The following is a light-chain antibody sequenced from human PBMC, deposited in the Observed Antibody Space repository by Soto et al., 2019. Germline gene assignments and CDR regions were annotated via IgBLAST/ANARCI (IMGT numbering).Light chain of an antibody. V-gene: IGKV1-39*01. J-gene: IGKJ5*01. Sequence: DIQMTPSPSSLSASVGDRVTITCRASQSISSYLNWYQQKPGKAPKLLIYAASSLQSGVPSRFSGSGSGNEFTLTISSLQPEDFATYYCQQSYSNPITFGRGTRLEIK. CDR3: QQSYSNPIT. CDR2: AAS. CDR1: QSISSY.